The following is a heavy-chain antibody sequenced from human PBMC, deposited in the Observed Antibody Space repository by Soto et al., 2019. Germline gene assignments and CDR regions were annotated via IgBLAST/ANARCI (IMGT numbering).Heavy chain of an antibody. CDR3: AIRLTLATTTGDAFDL. CDR2: IYYSGST. Sequence: QVQLQESGPGLVKPSETLSLTCTVSNGSIINYYWSWIRQPPGKGLEWIGFIYYSGSTNYNPYLKGRVPMSVVMSRNQLSLKLTSVTAADTAVYYCAIRLTLATTTGDAFDLWGQGTMVTVS. CDR1: NGSIINYY. V-gene: IGHV4-59*01. J-gene: IGHJ3*01. D-gene: IGHD4-17*01.